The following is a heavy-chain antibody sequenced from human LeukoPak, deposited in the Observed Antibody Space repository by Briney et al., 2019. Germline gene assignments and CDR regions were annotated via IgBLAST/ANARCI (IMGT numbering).Heavy chain of an antibody. Sequence: GASVKVSCKASGGTFSSYAISWVRQAPGQGLEWMGGIIPIFGTANYAQKFQGRVTITADKSTSTAYMELSSLRSEDTAVYYCARIGVTNTGIDFWGQGTLVTVSS. J-gene: IGHJ4*02. CDR1: GGTFSSYA. CDR2: IIPIFGTA. CDR3: ARIGVTNTGIDF. D-gene: IGHD3-22*01. V-gene: IGHV1-69*06.